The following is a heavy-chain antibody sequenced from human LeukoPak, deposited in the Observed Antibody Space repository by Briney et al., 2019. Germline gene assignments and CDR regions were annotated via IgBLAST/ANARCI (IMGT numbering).Heavy chain of an antibody. V-gene: IGHV3-53*01. Sequence: RGSLRLSCAASGFTVSSNYMSWVRQAPGKGLEWVSVIYSGGTTYYADSVKGRFTISRDNSKNTLYLQMNSLRAEDTAVYYCARDYVWGSYRYTSYWGQGTLVTVSS. J-gene: IGHJ4*02. CDR3: ARDYVWGSYRYTSY. CDR2: IYSGGTT. CDR1: GFTVSSNY. D-gene: IGHD3-16*02.